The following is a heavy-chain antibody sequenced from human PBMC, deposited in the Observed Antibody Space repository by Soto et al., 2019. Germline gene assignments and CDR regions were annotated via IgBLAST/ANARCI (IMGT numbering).Heavy chain of an antibody. V-gene: IGHV4-34*01. J-gene: IGHJ3*02. D-gene: IGHD6-19*01. CDR2: INHSGST. CDR3: ARWVPPDLRTLYSSGWYDAFDI. CDR1: GGSFSGYY. Sequence: QVQLQQWGAGLLKPSETLSLTCAVYGGSFSGYYWSWIRQPPGKGLEWIGEINHSGSTNYNPSLKSRVTISVDTSKNQFSLKLSSVTAADTAVYYCARWVPPDLRTLYSSGWYDAFDIWGQGTMVTVSS.